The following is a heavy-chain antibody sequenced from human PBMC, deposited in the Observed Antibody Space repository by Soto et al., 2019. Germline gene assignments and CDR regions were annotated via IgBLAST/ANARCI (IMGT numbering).Heavy chain of an antibody. V-gene: IGHV5-51*01. CDR2: IYPGDSDT. CDR1: GYSFTSYW. CDR3: ARKYYDFWSGYYNHTTHYYYYYMDA. Sequence: PGESLKISCKGSGYSFTSYWIGWVRQMPGKGLEWMGIIYPGDSDTRYSPSFQGQVTISADKSISTAYLQWSSLKASDTAMYYCARKYYDFWSGYYNHTTHYYYYYMDAWGKGTTVTVSS. J-gene: IGHJ6*03. D-gene: IGHD3-3*01.